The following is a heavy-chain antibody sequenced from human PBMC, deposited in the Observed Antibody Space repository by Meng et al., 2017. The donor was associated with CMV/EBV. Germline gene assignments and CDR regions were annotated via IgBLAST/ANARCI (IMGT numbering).Heavy chain of an antibody. D-gene: IGHD2-2*02. Sequence: GSLRLSCAVYGGSFSGYYWSWIRQPPGKGLEWIGEINHSGSTNYNPSLKSRVTISVDTSKNQFSLKLSSVTAADTAVYYCARSRYCSSTSCYRGNYYYYGMDVWGQGTMVTVSS. CDR3: ARSRYCSSTSCYRGNYYYYGMDV. V-gene: IGHV4-34*01. J-gene: IGHJ6*02. CDR1: GGSFSGYY. CDR2: INHSGST.